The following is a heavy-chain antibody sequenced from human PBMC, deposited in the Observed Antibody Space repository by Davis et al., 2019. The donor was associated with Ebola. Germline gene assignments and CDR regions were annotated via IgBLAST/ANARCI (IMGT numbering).Heavy chain of an antibody. Sequence: SVKVSCKASGGTFSSYAISWVRQAPGQGLEWMGRIIPILGIANYAQKFQGRVTITADKSTSTAYMELSSLRSEDTAVYYCARDRPEVRGFDYWGQGTLVTVSS. J-gene: IGHJ4*02. D-gene: IGHD3-10*01. CDR1: GGTFSSYA. CDR3: ARDRPEVRGFDY. CDR2: IIPILGIA. V-gene: IGHV1-69*04.